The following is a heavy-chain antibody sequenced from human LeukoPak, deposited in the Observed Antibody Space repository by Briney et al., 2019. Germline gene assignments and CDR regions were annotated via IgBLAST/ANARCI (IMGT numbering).Heavy chain of an antibody. D-gene: IGHD6-19*01. CDR3: AKAGRSGWYPGWPFDI. V-gene: IGHV3-23*01. CDR1: GFTFITYG. Sequence: GGSLRLSCAASGFTFITYGMSWVRQAPGKGLQWVSVIRDSGGSTYYADSVKGRFTISRDNSKNTLYLQMNSLRAEDTAVYYCAKAGRSGWYPGWPFDIWGQGTMVTVSS. CDR2: IRDSGGST. J-gene: IGHJ3*02.